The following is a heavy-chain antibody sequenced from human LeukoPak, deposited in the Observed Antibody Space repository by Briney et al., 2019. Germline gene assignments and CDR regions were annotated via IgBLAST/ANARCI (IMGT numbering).Heavy chain of an antibody. Sequence: GGSLRLSCAVAGITLSNYGMSWVRQAPGKGLEWVAGLSGSGGGTNYADSVQGRFTISRDNPKNTLYLQMNSLRAEDTAVYFCAKRGVVIRVFLVGFHKEAYYFDSWGQGALVTVSS. CDR3: AKRGVVIRVFLVGFHKEAYYFDS. V-gene: IGHV3-23*01. D-gene: IGHD3-10*01. J-gene: IGHJ4*02. CDR2: LSGSGGGT. CDR1: GITLSNYG.